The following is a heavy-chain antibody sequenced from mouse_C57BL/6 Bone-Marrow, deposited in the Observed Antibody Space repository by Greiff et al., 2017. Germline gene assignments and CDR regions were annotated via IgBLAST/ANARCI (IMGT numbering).Heavy chain of an antibody. J-gene: IGHJ4*01. CDR2: ISGGGGNT. Sequence: EVKLVESGGGLVKPGGSLKLSCAASGFTFSSYTMSWVRQTPEKRLEWVATISGGGGNTYYPDSVKGRFTISRDNAKNTLYLQMSSLRSEDTALYYCARHKGVCYAMDCWGQGTSVTVSS. CDR1: GFTFSSYT. CDR3: ARHKGVCYAMDC. V-gene: IGHV5-9*01.